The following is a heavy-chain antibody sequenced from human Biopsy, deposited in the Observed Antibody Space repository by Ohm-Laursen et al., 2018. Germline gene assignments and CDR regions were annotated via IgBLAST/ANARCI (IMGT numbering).Heavy chain of an antibody. CDR2: IFYSGST. V-gene: IGHV4-31*03. Sequence: TLSLTCTVSGASVNSGGYFWSWIRQHPGKGPEWVGYIFYSGSTSYNPSLASRVAISVDTSEKQFSLKLNSVTAADTAIYYCAAHYYDSSGYYYHQWGQGTLVTVSS. D-gene: IGHD3-22*01. CDR1: GASVNSGGYF. J-gene: IGHJ1*01. CDR3: AAHYYDSSGYYYHQ.